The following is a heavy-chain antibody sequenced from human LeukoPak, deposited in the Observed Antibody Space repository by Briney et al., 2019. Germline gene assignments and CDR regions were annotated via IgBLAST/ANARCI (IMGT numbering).Heavy chain of an antibody. CDR2: ISSSSSYI. V-gene: IGHV3-21*01. J-gene: IGHJ5*02. D-gene: IGHD3-10*01. CDR3: ARTLYGSGSHNWFDP. Sequence: PGGSLRLSCAASGFTFSSYGMHWVRQAPGKGLEWVSSISSSSSYIYYADSVKGRFTISRDNAKNSLYLQMNSLRAEDTAVYYCARTLYGSGSHNWFDPWGQGTLVTVSS. CDR1: GFTFSSYG.